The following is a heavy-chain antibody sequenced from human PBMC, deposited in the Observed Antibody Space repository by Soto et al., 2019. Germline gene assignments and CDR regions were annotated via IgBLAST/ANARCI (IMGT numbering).Heavy chain of an antibody. CDR3: ALWFGPPRSGPPNDY. J-gene: IGHJ4*02. CDR1: GYSFTSYW. CDR2: IYPGDSDT. Sequence: RGESLKISCKGSGYSFTSYWIGWVRQMPGKGLEWMGIIYPGDSDTRYSPSFQGQVTISADKSISTAYLQWSSLKASDTAMYYCALWFGPPRSGPPNDYWGQGTLVTVS. D-gene: IGHD3-10*01. V-gene: IGHV5-51*01.